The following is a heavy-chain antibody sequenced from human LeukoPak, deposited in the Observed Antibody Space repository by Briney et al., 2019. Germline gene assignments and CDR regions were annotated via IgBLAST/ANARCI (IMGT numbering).Heavy chain of an antibody. CDR2: LDPGQGET. J-gene: IGHJ4*02. V-gene: IGHV1-24*01. CDR1: GYILSAIS. CDR3: VTGITVAGTKYYFDY. Sequence: ASVKVSCKVSGYILSAISMHWVRQSPGKGLEWMGGLDPGQGETVYAQKFQGRVTMTEDTSTDTAYMELSSLRSEDTAVYYCVTGITVAGTKYYFDYWGQGSLVTVSP. D-gene: IGHD6-19*01.